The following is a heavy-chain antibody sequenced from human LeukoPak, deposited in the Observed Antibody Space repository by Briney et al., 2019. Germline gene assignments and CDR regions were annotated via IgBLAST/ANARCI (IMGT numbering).Heavy chain of an antibody. CDR2: ISGSGGST. J-gene: IGHJ6*03. CDR3: ARTPGIAAAGTIYYYYYMDV. Sequence: GGSLRLSCAASGFTFSSYAMSWVRQAPGKGLEWVSAISGSGGSTYYADSVKGRFTISRDNSKNTLYLQMNSLRAEDTAVYYCARTPGIAAAGTIYYYYYMDVWGKGTTVTVSS. CDR1: GFTFSSYA. D-gene: IGHD6-13*01. V-gene: IGHV3-23*01.